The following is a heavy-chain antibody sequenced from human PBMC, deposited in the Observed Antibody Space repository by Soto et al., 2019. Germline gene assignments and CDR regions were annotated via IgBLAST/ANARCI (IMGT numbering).Heavy chain of an antibody. CDR2: IYYSGST. CDR3: ARHERLRFRPTRPDDDFDI. V-gene: IGHV4-39*01. D-gene: IGHD5-12*01. CDR1: GGSISSSSYY. Sequence: PSETLSLTCTVSGGSISSSSYYWGWIRQPPXKGLEWIGSIYYSGSTYYNPSLKSRVTISVDTSKNQFSLKLSSVTAADTAVYYCARHERLRFRPTRPDDDFDIWGQGTMVTVS. J-gene: IGHJ3*02.